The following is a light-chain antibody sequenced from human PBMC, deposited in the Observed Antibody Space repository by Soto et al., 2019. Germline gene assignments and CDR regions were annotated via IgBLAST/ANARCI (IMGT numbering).Light chain of an antibody. CDR2: EVS. V-gene: IGLV2-14*01. CDR3: SSYTITTALV. Sequence: QSALTQPASVSGSPGQSITISCTGTSSDVGGYNFVSWYQQHPGKAPKLIISEVSNRPSGVSNRFSGSKSGNTASLTISGLQTEDEAEYYCSSYTITTALVFGTGTQLTVL. CDR1: SSDVGGYNF. J-gene: IGLJ1*01.